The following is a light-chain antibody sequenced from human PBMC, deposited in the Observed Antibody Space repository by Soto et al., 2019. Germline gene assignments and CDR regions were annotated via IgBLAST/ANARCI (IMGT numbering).Light chain of an antibody. CDR3: LLHYGSAQV. J-gene: IGLJ3*02. CDR2: SKS. V-gene: IGLV7-43*01. Sequence: QAVVTQQPSLTVSPGGTVTLTCAASTGTVTSDYYPNWDQQKPGQAPRVLIYSKSDKHSGTPPRFSGSLLAGKAALTLSGVQPEDEAEYYCLLHYGSAQVFGGGTKLTVL. CDR1: TGTVTSDYY.